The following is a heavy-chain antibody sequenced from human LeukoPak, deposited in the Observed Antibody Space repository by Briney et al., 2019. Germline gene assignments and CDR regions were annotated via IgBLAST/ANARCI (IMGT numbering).Heavy chain of an antibody. J-gene: IGHJ4*02. D-gene: IGHD4-23*01. Sequence: SETLSLTCAVYGGSFSGYYWSWIRQPPGKGREWLGEINHSGSTTYNPSLKSRVTISVDTSKNQFSLKLSAVAPADTVGFSGSRTTVVRHFDYWGQGTLVTVSS. CDR3: SRTTVVRHFDY. CDR2: INHSGST. CDR1: GGSFSGYY. V-gene: IGHV4-34*01.